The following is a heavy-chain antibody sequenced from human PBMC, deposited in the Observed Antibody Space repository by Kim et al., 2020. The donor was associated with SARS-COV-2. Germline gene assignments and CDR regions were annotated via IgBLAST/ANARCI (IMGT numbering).Heavy chain of an antibody. CDR1: GFTFSDHA. CDR2: ISGSGEAT. J-gene: IGHJ4*02. Sequence: GGSLRLSCAASGFTFSDHAMNWVRQAPGRGLEWFSGISGSGEATYYADSAKARFTISRDNSKNTLYLQMNGLRAEDTAIYYCAKSDCGGDGCYLINYWGQGTLVTVSS. CDR3: AKSDCGGDGCYLINY. V-gene: IGHV3-23*01. D-gene: IGHD2-21*02.